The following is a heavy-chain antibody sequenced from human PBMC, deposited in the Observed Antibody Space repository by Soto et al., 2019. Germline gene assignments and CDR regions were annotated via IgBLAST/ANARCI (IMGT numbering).Heavy chain of an antibody. CDR2: IYYSGST. CDR1: GGSISSSSYY. V-gene: IGHV4-39*01. CDR3: ATNAHSGSYLSYY. D-gene: IGHD1-26*01. Sequence: SETLSLTCTVSGGSISSSSYYWGWIRQPPGKGLEWIGSIYYSGSTYYNPSLKSRVTISVDTSKNQFSLKLSSVTAADTAVYYCATNAHSGSYLSYYCGQGTLVTVSS. J-gene: IGHJ4*02.